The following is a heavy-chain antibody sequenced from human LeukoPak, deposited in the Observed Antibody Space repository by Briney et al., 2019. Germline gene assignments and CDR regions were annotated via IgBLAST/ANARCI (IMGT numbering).Heavy chain of an antibody. CDR3: ARATALRITIFGVVIRMSNWFDP. J-gene: IGHJ5*02. CDR1: GGSISSSSYY. CDR2: IYYSGST. D-gene: IGHD3-3*01. Sequence: PSETLSLTCTVSGGSISSSSYYWGWIRQPPGKGLEWIGSIYYSGSTYYNPSLKSRVTISVDTSKNQFSLKLSSVTAADTAVYYCARATALRITIFGVVIRMSNWFDPWGQGTLVTVSS. V-gene: IGHV4-39*07.